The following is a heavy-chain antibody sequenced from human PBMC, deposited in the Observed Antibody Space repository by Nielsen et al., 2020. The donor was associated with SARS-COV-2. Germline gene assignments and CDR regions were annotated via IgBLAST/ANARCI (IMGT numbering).Heavy chain of an antibody. D-gene: IGHD6-13*01. CDR3: ARDALDSSSWYGGYFDY. CDR1: GFTFSSYG. V-gene: IGHV3-33*01. Sequence: GESLKISCAASGFTFSSYGMHWVRQAPGKGPEWVAVIWYDGSNKYYADSVKGRFTISRDNSKNTLYLQMNSLRAEDTAVYYCARDALDSSSWYGGYFDYWGQGTLVTVSS. J-gene: IGHJ4*02. CDR2: IWYDGSNK.